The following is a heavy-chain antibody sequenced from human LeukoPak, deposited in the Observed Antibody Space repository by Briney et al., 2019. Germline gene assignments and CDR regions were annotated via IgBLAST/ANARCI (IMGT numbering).Heavy chain of an antibody. Sequence: QAGRSLRLSCAASGFSLSNYWITWVRQAPGKGREWVANIKQDGSDKNYVDSVKGRFTISRDNTKNSLYLQMHRLSAEDPAVYYCASTGSCSFWGQGTTLTVSS. CDR1: GFSLSNYW. CDR3: ASTGSCSF. D-gene: IGHD1-14*01. CDR2: IKQDGSDK. J-gene: IGHJ3*01. V-gene: IGHV3-7*01.